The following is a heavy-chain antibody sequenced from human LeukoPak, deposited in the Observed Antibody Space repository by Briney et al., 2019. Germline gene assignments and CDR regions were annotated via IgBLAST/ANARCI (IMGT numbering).Heavy chain of an antibody. CDR1: GFTFSSYS. D-gene: IGHD3-22*01. Sequence: PGGSLRLSCAASGFTFSSYSVNWVRQAPGKGLEWVSSISSSSSYIYYADSVKGRFTISRDNAKNSLYLQMNSLRAEDTAVYYCARDDYYDSSGYYPWGQGTLVTVSS. CDR3: ARDDYYDSSGYYP. J-gene: IGHJ5*02. CDR2: ISSSSSYI. V-gene: IGHV3-21*01.